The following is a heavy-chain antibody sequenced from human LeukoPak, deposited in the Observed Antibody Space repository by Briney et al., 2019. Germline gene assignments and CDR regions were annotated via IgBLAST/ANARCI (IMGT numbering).Heavy chain of an antibody. V-gene: IGHV3-11*06. Sequence: GGSLRLSCAASGFTFSDYYMSWIRQAPGKGLEWVSYISSSSSYTNYADSVKGRFTISRDNAKNTLYLLMNSLRAEDTAVYYCARETLTHVDAFDVWGQGTMVTVSS. CDR3: ARETLTHVDAFDV. CDR1: GFTFSDYY. CDR2: ISSSSSYT. J-gene: IGHJ3*01.